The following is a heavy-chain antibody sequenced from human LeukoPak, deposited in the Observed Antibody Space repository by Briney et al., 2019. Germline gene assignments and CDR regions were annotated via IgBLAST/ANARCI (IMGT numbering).Heavy chain of an antibody. CDR1: GFTFSSYS. D-gene: IGHD3-3*01. CDR2: ISSSSSYI. CDR3: ATPIPYYDFWSGSDY. J-gene: IGHJ4*02. Sequence: GGSLRHSCAASGFTFSSYSVNWVRQAPGKGLEWVSSISSSSSYIYYADSVKGRFTISRDDAKNSLYLQMNSLRAEDTAVYYCATPIPYYDFWSGSDYWGQGTLVTVSS. V-gene: IGHV3-21*01.